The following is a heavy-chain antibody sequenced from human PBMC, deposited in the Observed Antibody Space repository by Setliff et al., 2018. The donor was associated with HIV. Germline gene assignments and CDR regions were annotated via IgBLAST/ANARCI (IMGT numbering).Heavy chain of an antibody. CDR2: ISTSGGAA. V-gene: IGHV3-23*01. CDR3: ARRGNLLEGRQLDS. J-gene: IGHJ4*02. D-gene: IGHD1-1*01. CDR1: GFTFSNHV. Sequence: PGGSLRLSCAASGFTFSNHVMNWVRQAPGKGLEWVSAISTSGGAADYADSVKGRFTISRDNSRNTLYLQMNSLRDEDTALYFCARRGNLLEGRQLDSWGQGTLVTVSS.